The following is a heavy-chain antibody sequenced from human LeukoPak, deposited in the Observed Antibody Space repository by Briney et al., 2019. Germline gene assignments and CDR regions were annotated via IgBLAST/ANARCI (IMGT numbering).Heavy chain of an antibody. V-gene: IGHV1-2*02. CDR1: GYTFTGYY. D-gene: IGHD2-2*01. CDR3: ASDYCSSTSCYGYYYMDV. J-gene: IGHJ6*03. CDR2: INPNSGGT. Sequence: ASVKVSCKASGYTFTGYYMHWVRQAPGQGLEWMGWINPNSGGTNYAQKFQGRVTMTRDTSISTAYMELSRLRSDDTAVYYCASDYCSSTSCYGYYYMDVWGKGTTVTVSS.